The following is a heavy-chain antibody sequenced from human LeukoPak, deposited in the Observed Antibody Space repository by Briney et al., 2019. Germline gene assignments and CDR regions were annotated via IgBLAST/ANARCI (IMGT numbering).Heavy chain of an antibody. CDR2: ISASGGGT. Sequence: PGGSLRLSCAASGFTLSSYAMSWVRQAPGKGLEWVSSISASGGGTNYADSVKGRFTISRDNSKNTVYLQMTSLRAEDTAVYYCAKVMKGSERLTMVRGVIIKTAGLYYMDVWGKGTTVTVSS. CDR3: AKVMKGSERLTMVRGVIIKTAGLYYMDV. D-gene: IGHD3-10*01. CDR1: GFTLSSYA. V-gene: IGHV3-23*01. J-gene: IGHJ6*03.